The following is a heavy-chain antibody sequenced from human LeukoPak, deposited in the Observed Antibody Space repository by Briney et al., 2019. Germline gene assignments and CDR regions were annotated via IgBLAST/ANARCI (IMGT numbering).Heavy chain of an antibody. CDR1: GFTFSSYW. CDR2: MRGGSSI. V-gene: IGHV3-NL1*01. Sequence: GGSLRLSCAVSGFTFSSYWMHWVRQAPGKGLVWVSGMRGGSSIEYADSVKGRFTISRDNSKNTLYLEMNSLRAEDTAVYYCAKGGDRSGSLGGNGMDVWGPGTTVTVSS. CDR3: AKGGDRSGSLGGNGMDV. J-gene: IGHJ6*02. D-gene: IGHD6-19*01.